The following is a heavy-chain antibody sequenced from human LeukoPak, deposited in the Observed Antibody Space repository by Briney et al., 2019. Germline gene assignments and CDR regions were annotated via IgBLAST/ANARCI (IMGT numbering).Heavy chain of an antibody. CDR2: IYHSGST. D-gene: IGHD4-17*01. J-gene: IGHJ4*02. CDR3: ARGTTVTSIYYFDY. V-gene: IGHV4-38-2*02. Sequence: SETLSLTCTVSGYSISSGYYWGWIRQPPGKGLEWIGSIYHSGSTYYNPSLKSRVTISVDTSKNQFSLKLSSVTAADTAVYYCARGTTVTSIYYFDYWGQGTLVTVSS. CDR1: GYSISSGYY.